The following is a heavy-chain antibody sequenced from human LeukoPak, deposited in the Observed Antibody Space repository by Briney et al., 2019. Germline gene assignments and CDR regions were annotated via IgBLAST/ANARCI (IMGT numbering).Heavy chain of an antibody. CDR3: ARDLDSGAAAGTGPGPRLGY. J-gene: IGHJ4*02. CDR1: GYTFTSYG. CDR2: ISAYNGNT. V-gene: IGHV1-18*01. D-gene: IGHD6-13*01. Sequence: GASVKVSCKASGYTFTSYGISWVRQAPGQGLEWMGWISAYNGNTNYAQKLQGRVTMTTDTSTSTAYMELRSLRSDDTAVYYCARDLDSGAAAGTGPGPRLGYWGQGTLVTVSS.